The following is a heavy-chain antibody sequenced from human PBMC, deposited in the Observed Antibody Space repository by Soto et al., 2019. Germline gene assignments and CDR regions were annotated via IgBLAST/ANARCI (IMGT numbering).Heavy chain of an antibody. Sequence: PGGSLRLSCAASGFTFSSYAMHWVRQAPGKGLEWVAVISYDGSNKYYADSVKGRFTISRDNSRNTLYLQMNSLRAEDTAVYYCARVLGYCSGGSCSGVWYYYYGMDVWGQGTTVTVSS. CDR3: ARVLGYCSGGSCSGVWYYYYGMDV. CDR2: ISYDGSNK. CDR1: GFTFSSYA. J-gene: IGHJ6*02. V-gene: IGHV3-30-3*01. D-gene: IGHD2-15*01.